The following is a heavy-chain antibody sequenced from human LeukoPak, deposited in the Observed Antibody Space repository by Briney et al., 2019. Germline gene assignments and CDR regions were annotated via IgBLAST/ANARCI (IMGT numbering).Heavy chain of an antibody. CDR1: GFSFSSFW. J-gene: IGHJ4*02. CDR2: IKKDGSEK. CDR3: AREDSGYDMIDY. D-gene: IGHD5-12*01. V-gene: IGHV3-7*01. Sequence: PGGSLRLSCAASGFSFSSFWMSWVRQAPGKGREWVANIKKDGSEKYYVDSVKGRFTISRDNVKNSLYLQMNSLRDEDTAVYFCAREDSGYDMIDYWGQGTLVTVSS.